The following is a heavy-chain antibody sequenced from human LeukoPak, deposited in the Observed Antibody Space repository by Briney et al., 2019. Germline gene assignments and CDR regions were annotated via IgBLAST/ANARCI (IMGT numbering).Heavy chain of an antibody. CDR2: TTISGHTK. Sequence: GGSLRLSCAASGFDLHTYEMNWVRQAPGKGLEWIADTTISGHTKNYADSVKGRFTISRDSARTSLYLQMNSLRVEDTGVYFCARGDPHADLWGQGTLVTVSS. J-gene: IGHJ5*02. V-gene: IGHV3-48*03. CDR1: GFDLHTYE. CDR3: ARGDPHADL.